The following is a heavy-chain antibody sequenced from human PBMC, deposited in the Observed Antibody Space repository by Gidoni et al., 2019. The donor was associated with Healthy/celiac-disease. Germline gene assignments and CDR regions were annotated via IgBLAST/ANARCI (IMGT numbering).Heavy chain of an antibody. CDR1: GGSISSSNW. J-gene: IGHJ2*01. D-gene: IGHD4-17*01. CDR2: IYQSGST. CDR3: ARVGQTTVTYQGYFDL. Sequence: QVQLQESGPGLVKPSGTLSLTCAVSGGSISSSNWWSWVRQPPGKGLAWIGEIYQSGSTNYNPSLKSRVTLSVDQSKNQFSLKLSSVTAADTAVYYCARVGQTTVTYQGYFDLWGRGTLVTVSS. V-gene: IGHV4-4*02.